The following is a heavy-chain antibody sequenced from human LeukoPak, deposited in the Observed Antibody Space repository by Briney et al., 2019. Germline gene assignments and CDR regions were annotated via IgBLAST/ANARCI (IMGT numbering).Heavy chain of an antibody. J-gene: IGHJ3*02. CDR3: ARDSSPYDSSAYWDAFDI. CDR1: GFTFSSYW. Sequence: GGSLRLSCAASGFTFSSYWMTWVRQAPGKGLEWVANIRQDGSEKYYVDSVKGRTTISRDNAKNSLYLQMNSLRGEDTAVYYCARDSSPYDSSAYWDAFDIWGQGTMVTVSS. CDR2: IRQDGSEK. D-gene: IGHD3-22*01. V-gene: IGHV3-7*01.